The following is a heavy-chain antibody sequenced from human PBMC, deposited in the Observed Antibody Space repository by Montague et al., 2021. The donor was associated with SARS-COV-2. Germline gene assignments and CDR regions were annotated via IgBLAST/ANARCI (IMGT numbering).Heavy chain of an antibody. D-gene: IGHD3-10*01. J-gene: IGHJ6*02. CDR3: ARQLRVRRTWQVGDYNHYGMDV. V-gene: IGHV4-59*08. CDR1: GGSISNYH. CDR2: IYYSGST. Sequence: SETLSLTCTVSGGSISNYHWNWIRQPPGKGLEWIAYIYYSGSTNYKPSLQSRVTISVDTSRNQFSLRLTSVTAADTAVYYCARQLRVRRTWQVGDYNHYGMDVRGQGTTVSVSS.